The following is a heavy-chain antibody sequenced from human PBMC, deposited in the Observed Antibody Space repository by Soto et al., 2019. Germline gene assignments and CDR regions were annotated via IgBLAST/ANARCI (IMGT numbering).Heavy chain of an antibody. J-gene: IGHJ6*02. D-gene: IGHD2-2*01. CDR1: GGTFSSYA. Sequence: QVQLVQSGAEVKKPGSSVNVSCKASGGTFSSYAISWVRQAPGQGLEWMGGIIPIFGTANYAQKFQGRSTITADESTSTAYMELSSLRSEDTAVYYCARTDGYYGYCSSTSCYPNYYYYGMDVWGQGTTVTVSS. CDR2: IIPIFGTA. CDR3: ARTDGYYGYCSSTSCYPNYYYYGMDV. V-gene: IGHV1-69*01.